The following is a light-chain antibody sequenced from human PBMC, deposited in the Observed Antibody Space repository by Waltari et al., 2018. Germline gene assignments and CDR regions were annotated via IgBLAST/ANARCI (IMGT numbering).Light chain of an antibody. J-gene: IGKJ3*01. V-gene: IGKV3-15*01. CDR1: QSVSNK. Sequence: DIVMTQSPGTLSVSPGARATLSCRASQSVSNKVAWFQQKPGQAPRPLIYHASARATGVPARFRGSASGTEFTLTISSLQSEDFGVYYCQQYNNWPFTFGPGTKMAIK. CDR2: HAS. CDR3: QQYNNWPFT.